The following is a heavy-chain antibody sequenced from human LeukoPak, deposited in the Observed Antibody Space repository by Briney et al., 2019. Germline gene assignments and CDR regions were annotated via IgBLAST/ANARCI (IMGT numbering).Heavy chain of an antibody. CDR3: ARLDSKVGAYTGPYYFDY. CDR2: IYTTGGT. Sequence: SETLSLTSSVSGGSISTYYWSWIRQPAGKGLEWIGRIYTTGGTNYNPSLKSRVTMSVDTSKNQFSLKLISVTAADTAVYYCARLDSKVGAYTGPYYFDYWGQGTLVTVSS. J-gene: IGHJ4*02. CDR1: GGSISTYY. D-gene: IGHD1-26*01. V-gene: IGHV4-4*07.